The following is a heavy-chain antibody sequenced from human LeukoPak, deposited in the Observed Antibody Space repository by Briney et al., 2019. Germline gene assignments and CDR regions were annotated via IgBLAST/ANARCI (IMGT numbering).Heavy chain of an antibody. J-gene: IGHJ6*02. CDR2: ISASDNTI. CDR1: GFTFSSYA. Sequence: GGSLRLSCAASGFTFSSYAMNWVRQAPGKGLEWVSYISASDNTIYYANSVKGRFTVPRDNAKKSMYLQMNSLRAEDTAVYYCARAYDTSDSYFSDSYYYYYYMDVWGQGTTVTVSS. V-gene: IGHV3-48*03. D-gene: IGHD3-22*01. CDR3: ARAYDTSDSYFSDSYYYYYYMDV.